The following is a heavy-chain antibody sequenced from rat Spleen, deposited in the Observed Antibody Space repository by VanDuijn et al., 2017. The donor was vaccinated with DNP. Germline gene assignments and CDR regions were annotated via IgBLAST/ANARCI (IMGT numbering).Heavy chain of an antibody. CDR1: GFTFSDYY. CDR3: VRWNSGHFDY. D-gene: IGHD4-3*01. J-gene: IGHJ2*01. Sequence: EVQLVESGGGLVQPGRSLKLSCAASGFTFSDYYMAWVRQAPKKGLEWVASISYEGGTSYYGDSVKGRFAISRDNAKSTLYLQMNSLRSEDMATYYCVRWNSGHFDYWGQGVMVTVSS. CDR2: ISYEGGTS. V-gene: IGHV5-22*01.